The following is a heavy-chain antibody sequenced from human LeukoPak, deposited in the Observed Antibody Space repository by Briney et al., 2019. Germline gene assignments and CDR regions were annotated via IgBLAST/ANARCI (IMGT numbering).Heavy chain of an antibody. Sequence: ASVKVSCKASGYTFTSYGISWVRQAPGQGLEWMGWISAYNGNTNYAQKLQGRVTITADKSTSTAYMELSSLRSEDTAVYYCARGGYGDYDRSGGDDYWGQGTLVTVSS. CDR1: GYTFTSYG. J-gene: IGHJ4*02. V-gene: IGHV1-18*01. CDR2: ISAYNGNT. CDR3: ARGGYGDYDRSGGDDY. D-gene: IGHD4-17*01.